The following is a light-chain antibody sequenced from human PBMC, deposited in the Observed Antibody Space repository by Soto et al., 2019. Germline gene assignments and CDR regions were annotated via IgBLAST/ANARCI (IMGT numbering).Light chain of an antibody. CDR3: QQSYSTPYT. CDR2: AAS. J-gene: IGKJ2*01. Sequence: DIEMTQSPSSLSASVGDRVTLTCRASQTVSGYLNWYQQKPGKAPKLLIYAASSLQSGVPTRFSGSGSGTDFTLTISSLQPEDVATYYCQQSYSTPYTFGQGTKLEIK. V-gene: IGKV1-39*01. CDR1: QTVSGY.